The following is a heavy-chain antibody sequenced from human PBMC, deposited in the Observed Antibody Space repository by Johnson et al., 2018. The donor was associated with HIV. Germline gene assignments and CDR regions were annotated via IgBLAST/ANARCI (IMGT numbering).Heavy chain of an antibody. CDR3: TTDPYGGRRDAFEI. CDR2: ISSSGSTI. V-gene: IGHV3-48*01. D-gene: IGHD1-26*01. Sequence: LVESGGGLVQTGGSLRLSCAASGFSLSNYWMSWVRQAPGKGLEWVSYISSSGSTIYYADSVKGRFTISRDNSKNTLHLQMNSLKTEDTAVYYCTTDPYGGRRDAFEIWGQGTMVTVSS. J-gene: IGHJ3*02. CDR1: GFSLSNYW.